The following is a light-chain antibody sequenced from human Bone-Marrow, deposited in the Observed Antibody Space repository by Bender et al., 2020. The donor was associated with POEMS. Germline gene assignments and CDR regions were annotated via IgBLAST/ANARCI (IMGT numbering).Light chain of an antibody. CDR2: EGT. J-gene: IGLJ1*01. Sequence: QSALTQPASVSGSPGQSVTISCTATTTYIGNYNFFSWFQHHPVRAPKFLIYEGTRRPPGGPDRFSGSKSGNTASLTISGLQADDEADYFCCINAGGYTNVFGTGNKVPVL. CDR1: TTYIGNYNF. V-gene: IGLV2-11*01. CDR3: CINAGGYTNV.